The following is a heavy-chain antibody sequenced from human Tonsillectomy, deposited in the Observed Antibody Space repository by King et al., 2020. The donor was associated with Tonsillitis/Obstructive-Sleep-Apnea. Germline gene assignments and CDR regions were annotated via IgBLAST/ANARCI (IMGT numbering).Heavy chain of an antibody. CDR3: ARDIVVVPAAIGSAFDY. D-gene: IGHD2-2*02. V-gene: IGHV1-69*12. CDR1: GGTFSSYA. Sequence: QLLQSWAEVKKPGSSVKVSCKASGGTFSSYAISMGRQAPGQGLERMGGIIPIFGTANYAQKFQGRVTITADESTSTAYMELSSLRSEDTAVYYCARDIVVVPAAIGSAFDYWGQGTLVTVSS. J-gene: IGHJ4*02. CDR2: IIPIFGTA.